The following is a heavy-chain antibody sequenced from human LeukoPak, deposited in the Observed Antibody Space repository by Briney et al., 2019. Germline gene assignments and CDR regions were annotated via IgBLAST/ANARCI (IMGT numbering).Heavy chain of an antibody. CDR1: GGSISSSSYY. CDR2: IYYSGST. V-gene: IGHV4-39*01. J-gene: IGHJ4*02. D-gene: IGHD3-10*01. Sequence: SETLSLTCTVSGGSISSSSYYWGWIRQPPGKGLEWIGSIYYSGSTYYNPSLKSRVTISVDTSKNQFSLKLSSVTAADTAVYYCARHKVGGGFGELSEHYFDYWGQGTLVTVSS. CDR3: ARHKVGGGFGELSEHYFDY.